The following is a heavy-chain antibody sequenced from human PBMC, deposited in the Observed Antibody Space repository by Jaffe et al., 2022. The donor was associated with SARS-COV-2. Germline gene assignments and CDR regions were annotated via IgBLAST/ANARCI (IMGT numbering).Heavy chain of an antibody. CDR3: ATEDLTGYPTTTFFSRYYGMDV. CDR2: FDPEDGET. D-gene: IGHD3-9*01. J-gene: IGHJ6*02. V-gene: IGHV1-24*01. Sequence: QVQLVQSGAEVKKPGASVKVSCKVSGYTLTELSMHWVRQAPGKGLEWMGGFDPEDGETIYAQKFQGRVTMTEDTSTDTAYMELSSLRSEDTAVYYCATEDLTGYPTTTFFSRYYGMDVWGQGTTVTVSS. CDR1: GYTLTELS.